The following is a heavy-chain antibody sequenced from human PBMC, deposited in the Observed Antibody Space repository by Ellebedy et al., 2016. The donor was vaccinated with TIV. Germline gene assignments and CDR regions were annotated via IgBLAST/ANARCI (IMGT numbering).Heavy chain of an antibody. CDR1: GFTFSSYS. Sequence: GGSLRLSXAASGFTFSSYSMNWVRQAPGKGLEWVSYISSSSSTIYYADSVKGRFTISRDNAKNSLYLQMNSLRAEDTAVYYCARDRGKGRGYYFDYWGQGTLVTVSS. CDR2: ISSSSSTI. CDR3: ARDRGKGRGYYFDY. D-gene: IGHD3-10*01. V-gene: IGHV3-48*04. J-gene: IGHJ4*02.